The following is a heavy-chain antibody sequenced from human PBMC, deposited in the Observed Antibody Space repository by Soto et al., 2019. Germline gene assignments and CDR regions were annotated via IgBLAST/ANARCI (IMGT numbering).Heavy chain of an antibody. D-gene: IGHD2-8*01. CDR3: ARGDSTDCSNGVCSFFYNHDMDV. CDR2: INPKSGGT. Sequence: ASVKVSCKAPGYSFTDYHIHWVRQAPGQGLEWLGRINPKSGGTSTAQKFQGWVTMTTDTSISTASMELTRLTSDDTAIYYCARGDSTDCSNGVCSFFYNHDMDVWGQGTTVTVSS. V-gene: IGHV1-2*04. CDR1: GYSFTDYH. J-gene: IGHJ6*02.